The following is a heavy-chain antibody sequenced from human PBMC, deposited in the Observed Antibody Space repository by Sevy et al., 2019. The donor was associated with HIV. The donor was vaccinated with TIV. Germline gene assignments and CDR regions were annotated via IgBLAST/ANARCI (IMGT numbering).Heavy chain of an antibody. CDR1: GFTFSSYD. J-gene: IGHJ6*03. Sequence: GGSLRLSCAAPGFTFSSYDMHSVRQAPDKGLEWVAVISYDGSNKFYLDSVKGRFTISRDNSKSTLYLQLSSLRAEDTAVYYCARVALTFGGDPYDKHYFMDVWGKGTTVTVSS. D-gene: IGHD3-16*01. V-gene: IGHV3-30*03. CDR3: ARVALTFGGDPYDKHYFMDV. CDR2: ISYDGSNK.